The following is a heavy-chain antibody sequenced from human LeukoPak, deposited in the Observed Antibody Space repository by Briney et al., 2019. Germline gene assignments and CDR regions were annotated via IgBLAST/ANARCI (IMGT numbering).Heavy chain of an antibody. CDR3: ATVFDF. Sequence: PGGSLRLSCGASGFTFSNYWMHWVRQVPGKGLVWVASIDADGSSTSYADSVQGRFTISRDNAKNTLYLQMNSLRVEDTAVYYCATVFDFWGQGTLVTVSS. J-gene: IGHJ4*02. CDR1: GFTFSNYW. CDR2: IDADGSST. V-gene: IGHV3-74*01.